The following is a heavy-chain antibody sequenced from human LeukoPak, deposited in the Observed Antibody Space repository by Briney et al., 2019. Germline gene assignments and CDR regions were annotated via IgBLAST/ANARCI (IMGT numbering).Heavy chain of an antibody. CDR3: ASSPRGVY. V-gene: IGHV3-48*03. Sequence: GGSLRLSCVASGFTFSSYEMSWVRQAPGKGLEWVSEISGSGTTIFYADSVKGRFTVSRDNAKNSLYPQMNSLRVEDTAVYYCASSPRGVYWGQGTLVTVSS. J-gene: IGHJ4*02. CDR2: ISGSGTTI. D-gene: IGHD3-10*01. CDR1: GFTFSSYE.